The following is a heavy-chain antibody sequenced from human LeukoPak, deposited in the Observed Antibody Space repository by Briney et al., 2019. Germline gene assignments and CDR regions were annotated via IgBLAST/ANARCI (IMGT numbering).Heavy chain of an antibody. D-gene: IGHD1-1*01. J-gene: IGHJ4*02. V-gene: IGHV4-59*01. CDR3: ARDQLATLDY. CDR2: IYYSGST. Sequence: SETLSLTCTVSGGSISSYYWSWIRQPPGKGLEWIGYIYYSGSTNYNPSLKSRVTISVDTSKNQFPLKLSSVTAADTAVYYCARDQLATLDYWGQGTLVTVSS. CDR1: GGSISSYY.